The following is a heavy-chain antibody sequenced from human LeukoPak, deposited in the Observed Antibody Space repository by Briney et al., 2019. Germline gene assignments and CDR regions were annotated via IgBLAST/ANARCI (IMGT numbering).Heavy chain of an antibody. CDR2: ISSSSSYI. D-gene: IGHD6-13*01. V-gene: IGHV3-21*01. CDR3: ARGVGSWTPYYFDH. J-gene: IGHJ4*02. Sequence: PGGSLRLSCAASEFTFSSYSMNWVRQAPGKGLEWVSSISSSSSYIYYADSVKGRFTISRDNAKNSLYLQMNSLRAEDTAVNYCARGVGSWTPYYFDHWGQGTLVTVSS. CDR1: EFTFSSYS.